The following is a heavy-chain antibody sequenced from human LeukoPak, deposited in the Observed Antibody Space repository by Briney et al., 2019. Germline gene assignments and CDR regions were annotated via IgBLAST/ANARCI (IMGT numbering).Heavy chain of an antibody. CDR1: GFTFSDYY. Sequence: GGSLRLSCAASGFTFSDYYMSWIRQAPGKGLEWVSYISSSSSYTNYADSVKGRFTISRDNAKNSLYLQMNSLRAEDTAVYYCARAQFKSRYSSGFFDIWGQGTMVTVSS. CDR3: ARAQFKSRYSSGFFDI. CDR2: ISSSSSYT. D-gene: IGHD6-19*01. J-gene: IGHJ3*02. V-gene: IGHV3-11*06.